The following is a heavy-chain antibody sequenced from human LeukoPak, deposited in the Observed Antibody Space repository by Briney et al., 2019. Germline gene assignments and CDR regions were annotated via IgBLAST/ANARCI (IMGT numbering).Heavy chain of an antibody. CDR2: INPNSGGT. D-gene: IGHD6-19*01. J-gene: IGHJ4*02. CDR1: GYTFTGYY. Sequence: ASVKVSCKASGYTFTGYYMHWVRQAPGQGLEWMGWINPNSGGTNYAQKFQGRVTMTRDTSISTAYMELSRLRSDDTAVYYCARGSGSGWYGIDYWGQGTLVTVSS. CDR3: ARGSGSGWYGIDY. V-gene: IGHV1-2*02.